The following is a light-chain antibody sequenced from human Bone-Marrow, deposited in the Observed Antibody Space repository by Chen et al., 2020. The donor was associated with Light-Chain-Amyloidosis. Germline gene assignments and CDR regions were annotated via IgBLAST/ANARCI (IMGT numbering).Light chain of an antibody. CDR1: SGSIATNY. CDR3: QSYQGSSQGV. Sequence: NFMLTQPHSESESPGKAVFISCTCSSGSIATNYVQWYQQRPGSSPTTVIYEDDQRPSGVPDRFSGSIDRSSNSASLTISGLKTEDEADYYCQSYQGSSQGVFGGGTKLTVL. J-gene: IGLJ3*02. CDR2: EDD. V-gene: IGLV6-57*01.